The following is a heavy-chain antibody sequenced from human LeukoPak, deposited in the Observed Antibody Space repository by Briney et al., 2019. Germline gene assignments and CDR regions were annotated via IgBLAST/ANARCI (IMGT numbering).Heavy chain of an antibody. J-gene: IGHJ4*02. D-gene: IGHD6-13*01. V-gene: IGHV3-23*01. CDR1: GFTFSSYA. CDR2: ISNSGGST. CDR3: ARDRSKLKAAGTTGVDY. Sequence: TGGSLRLSCAASGFTFSSYAMSWVRQAPGKGLEWVSVISNSGGSTFYADSVKGRFTISRDNSKNTLYLQMNSLRAEDTAVYYCARDRSKLKAAGTTGVDYWGQGTLVTVSS.